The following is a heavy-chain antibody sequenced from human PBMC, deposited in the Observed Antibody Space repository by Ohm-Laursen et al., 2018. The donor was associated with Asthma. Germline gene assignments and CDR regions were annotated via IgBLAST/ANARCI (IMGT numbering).Heavy chain of an antibody. CDR2: ISASATTM. CDR1: GFTFNSYS. V-gene: IGHV3-11*01. CDR3: ARGRSGGCYWGPCDYNSPMDV. D-gene: IGHD2-15*01. J-gene: IGHJ6*02. Sequence: SLRLSCAASGFTFNSYSLSWIRQAPGKGLEWISYISASATTMYYADSVKGRFTISRDHSKKSVFLQMNSLKAEDTAVYYCARGRSGGCYWGPCDYNSPMDVWGQGTTVTVSS.